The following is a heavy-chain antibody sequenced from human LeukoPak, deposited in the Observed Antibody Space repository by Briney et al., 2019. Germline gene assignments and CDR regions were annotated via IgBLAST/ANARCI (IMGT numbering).Heavy chain of an antibody. CDR3: ARGRVVAATRYFDY. J-gene: IGHJ4*02. CDR1: GYTFTSYA. V-gene: IGHV7-4-1*02. D-gene: IGHD2-15*01. CDR2: INTSTGNP. Sequence: ASVKVSCKASGYTFTSYAMNWVRQAPGQGLEWMGWINTSTGNPTYAQGFTGRFVFSLDTSVSTAYLQISSLKAEDTAVYYCARGRVVAATRYFDYWGQGTLVTVSS.